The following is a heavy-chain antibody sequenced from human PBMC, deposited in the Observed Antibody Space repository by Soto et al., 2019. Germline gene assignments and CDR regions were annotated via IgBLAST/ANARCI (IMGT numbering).Heavy chain of an antibody. J-gene: IGHJ4*02. CDR3: ARVLPYYDSSGYSPETYYFDY. D-gene: IGHD3-22*01. CDR1: GGSISSGGYY. CDR2: IYYSGST. V-gene: IGHV4-31*03. Sequence: SETLSLTCTVSGGSISSGGYYWSWIRQHPGKGLEWIGYIYYSGSTYYNPSLKSRVTISVDTSKNQFSLKLSSVTAADTAVYYCARVLPYYDSSGYSPETYYFDYWGQGTLVTVSS.